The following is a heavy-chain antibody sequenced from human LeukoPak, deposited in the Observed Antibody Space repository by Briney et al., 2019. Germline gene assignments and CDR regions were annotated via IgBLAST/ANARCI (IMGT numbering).Heavy chain of an antibody. J-gene: IGHJ4*02. V-gene: IGHV4-28*01. CDR2: IYYSGST. CDR1: GYSISSSNW. CDR3: ARTPSRGDFDY. D-gene: IGHD6-13*01. Sequence: KAPDTLSPTCAVSGYSISSSNWWGWIRQPPGKGLEWIGYIYYSGSTYYNPSLKSRVTMSVDTSKNQFSLKLSSVTAVDTAVYYCARTPSRGDFDYWGQGTLVTVSS.